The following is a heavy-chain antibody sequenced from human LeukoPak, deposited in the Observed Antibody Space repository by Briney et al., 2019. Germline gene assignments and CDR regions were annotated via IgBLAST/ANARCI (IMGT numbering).Heavy chain of an antibody. Sequence: PSETLSLTCTVSGGSISSSSYYWGWIRQPPGKGLEWIGSIYYSGSTYYNPSLKSRVTISVDTSKNQFSLKLSSVTAADTAVYYCASPREIGDYVWGNWGQGTLVTVSS. CDR3: ASPREIGDYVWGN. J-gene: IGHJ4*02. CDR1: GGSISSSSYY. CDR2: IYYSGST. V-gene: IGHV4-39*07. D-gene: IGHD3-16*01.